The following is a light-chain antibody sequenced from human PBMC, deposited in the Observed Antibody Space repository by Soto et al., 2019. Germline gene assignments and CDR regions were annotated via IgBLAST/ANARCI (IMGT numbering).Light chain of an antibody. CDR1: SSDVGGYNY. Sequence: QSVLTQPASVSGSPGQSITISCTGTSSDVGGYNYVCWYQQHPGKAPKLMIYDVTYRPSGVSSRFSASKSGNTASLTISGLQAEDEADYYCSSYSRSSTLVFGGGTKVTVL. J-gene: IGLJ2*01. CDR2: DVT. V-gene: IGLV2-14*03. CDR3: SSYSRSSTLV.